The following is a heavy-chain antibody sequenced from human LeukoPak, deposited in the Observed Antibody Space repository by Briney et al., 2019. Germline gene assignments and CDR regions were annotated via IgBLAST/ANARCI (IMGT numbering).Heavy chain of an antibody. CDR2: IRNKAYDGTT. CDR1: GFTFGDYA. J-gene: IGHJ4*02. D-gene: IGHD3-22*01. Sequence: GRSLRLSCIASGFTFGDYAMSWFRQAPGKGLEWVGFIRNKAYDGTTEYAASVKGGFTISRDDSKGIAYLQMNSLKIEDTAVYYCSRDSGPTNYYDSSGSRDYWGQGTLVTVSS. CDR3: SRDSGPTNYYDSSGSRDY. V-gene: IGHV3-49*03.